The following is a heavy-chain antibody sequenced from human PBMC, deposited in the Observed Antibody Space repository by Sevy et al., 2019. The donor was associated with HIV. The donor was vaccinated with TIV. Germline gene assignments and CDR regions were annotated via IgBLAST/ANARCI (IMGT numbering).Heavy chain of an antibody. D-gene: IGHD3-3*01. V-gene: IGHV4-4*02. J-gene: IGHJ4*02. Sequence: SETLSLTCAVSGGSISSSNWWSWVRQPPGKGLEWIGEIYHSGSTNYNPSLKSRVTISVDKSKNQFSLKLSSVTAADTAVYYCVREQSGTYYDFWSGYYEGPFDYWGQGTLVTVSS. CDR1: GGSISSSNW. CDR2: IYHSGST. CDR3: VREQSGTYYDFWSGYYEGPFDY.